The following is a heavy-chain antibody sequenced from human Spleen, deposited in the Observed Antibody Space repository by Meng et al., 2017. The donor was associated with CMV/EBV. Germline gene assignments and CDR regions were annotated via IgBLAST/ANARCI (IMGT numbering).Heavy chain of an antibody. CDR1: GDSISCSGYY. CDR3: TRADYYGSEALFDP. V-gene: IGHV4-31*02. Sequence: PGDSISCSGYYWTWIRQHPGKGLEWIGYIYDSGSTYYNPSLKSRVIISVHTSKNQFSLQLSSVTAADTAVYYCTRADYYGSEALFDPWGQGALVTVSS. D-gene: IGHD3-10*01. CDR2: IYDSGST. J-gene: IGHJ5*02.